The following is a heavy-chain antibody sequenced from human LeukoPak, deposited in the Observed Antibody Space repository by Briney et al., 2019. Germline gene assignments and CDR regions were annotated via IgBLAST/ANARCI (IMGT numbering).Heavy chain of an antibody. CDR1: GFTFINAW. V-gene: IGHV3-15*01. D-gene: IGHD1-26*01. J-gene: IGHJ4*02. CDR2: IKAKAHGGTI. CDR3: TTDGVGVEGATYDN. Sequence: SGGSLRLSCAASGFTFINAWMAWVRRAPGKGLEWAGRIKAKAHGGTIEYAAPVKGRFTISRDDSKNTLYLQMNSLKTEDTAVYHCTTDGVGVEGATYDNWGQGTLVSVSS.